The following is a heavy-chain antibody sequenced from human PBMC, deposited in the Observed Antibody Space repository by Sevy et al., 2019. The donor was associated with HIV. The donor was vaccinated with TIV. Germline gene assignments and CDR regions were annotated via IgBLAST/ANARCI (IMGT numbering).Heavy chain of an antibody. CDR1: GFTFSDYY. V-gene: IGHV3-11*06. CDR2: ISSGSTYT. CDR3: ARDRRNYGGQYFDY. Sequence: GSLRLSCVASGFTFSDYYMSWIRQAPGKGLEWVSDISSGSTYTKYADSVKGRFTISRDNAKNSLYLQTNSLRVEDTAVYYCARDRRNYGGQYFDYWGQGTLVTVSS. D-gene: IGHD4-17*01. J-gene: IGHJ4*02.